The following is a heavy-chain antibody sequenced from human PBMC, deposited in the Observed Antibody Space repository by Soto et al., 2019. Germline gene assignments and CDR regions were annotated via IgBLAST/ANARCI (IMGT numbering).Heavy chain of an antibody. CDR2: IYYSGST. V-gene: IGHV4-61*01. CDR3: ARQPSYDSSGYYYFDC. D-gene: IGHD3-22*01. CDR1: GCSVSSSSYY. J-gene: IGHJ4*02. Sequence: PSETLSLSCTVSGCSVSSSSYYWSWIRQPPGKGLEWIGYIYYSGSTNYNPSLKSRVTISVDTSKNQFSLKLSSVTAADTAVYYCARQPSYDSSGYYYFDCWGQGTLVTVSS.